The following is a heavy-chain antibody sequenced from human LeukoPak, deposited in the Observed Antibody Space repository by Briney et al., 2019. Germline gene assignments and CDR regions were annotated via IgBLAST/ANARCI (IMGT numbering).Heavy chain of an antibody. V-gene: IGHV3-30-3*01. J-gene: IGHJ3*02. Sequence: GGSLRLSCAASGFTFSLYAMHCVRQAPGKGLVWVAVISYDGSTKSYADSVKGRFTIYRDNSKNTLYLQMNSLSAEDTAIYYCARRVEALDIWGQGTMVTVSS. CDR2: ISYDGSTK. CDR3: ARRVEALDI. CDR1: GFTFSLYA.